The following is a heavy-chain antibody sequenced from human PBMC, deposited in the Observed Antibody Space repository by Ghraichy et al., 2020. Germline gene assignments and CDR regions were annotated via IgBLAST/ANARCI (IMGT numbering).Heavy chain of an antibody. V-gene: IGHV1-18*01. D-gene: IGHD2-2*01. Sequence: KVSCKASGYTFTSYGISWVRQAPGQGLEWMGWISAYNGNTNYAQKLQGRVTMTTDTSTSTAYMELRSLRSDDTAVYYCARVARYCSSTSCYPIDPWGQGTLVTVSS. J-gene: IGHJ5*02. CDR2: ISAYNGNT. CDR3: ARVARYCSSTSCYPIDP. CDR1: GYTFTSYG.